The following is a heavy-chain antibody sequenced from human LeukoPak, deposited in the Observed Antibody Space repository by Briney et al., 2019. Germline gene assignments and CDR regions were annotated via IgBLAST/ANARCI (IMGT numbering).Heavy chain of an antibody. CDR1: GFTFSSYW. J-gene: IGHJ5*02. CDR2: IKQDGSEK. Sequence: PGGSLRLSCAASGFTFSSYWMSWVRQAPGKGLEWVANIKQDGSEKYYVDSVKGRFTISRDNAKNTLYLQMNSLRAEDTAVYYCARADWNDPNWFDPWGQGTLVTVSS. CDR3: ARADWNDPNWFDP. D-gene: IGHD1-1*01. V-gene: IGHV3-7*01.